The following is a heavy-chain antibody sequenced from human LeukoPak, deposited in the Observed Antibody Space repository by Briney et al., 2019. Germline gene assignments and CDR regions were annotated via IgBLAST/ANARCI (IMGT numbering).Heavy chain of an antibody. D-gene: IGHD3-10*01. V-gene: IGHV3-48*01. J-gene: IGHJ4*02. CDR1: GFTFSSCS. CDR3: ARDRYYGSGSH. CDR2: ISSSSSTI. Sequence: GGSLRLSCAASGFTFSSCSMNWVRQAPGKGLEWVSYISSSSSTIYYADSVKGRFTISRDNAKNSLYLQMNSLRAEDTAVYYCARDRYYGSGSHWGQGTLVTVSS.